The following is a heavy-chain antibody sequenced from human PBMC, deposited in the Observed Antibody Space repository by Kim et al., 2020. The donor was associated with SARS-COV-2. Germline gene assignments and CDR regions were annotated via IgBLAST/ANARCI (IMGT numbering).Heavy chain of an antibody. V-gene: IGHV1-69*13. CDR3: ARGEAAAGKGPFDY. J-gene: IGHJ4*02. Sequence: SVKVSCKASGGTFSSYAISWVRQAPGQGLEWMGGIIPIFGTANYAQKFQGRVTITADESTSTAYMELSSLSSEDTAVYYCARGEAAAGKGPFDYWGQGTLVTVSS. CDR1: GGTFSSYA. CDR2: IIPIFGTA. D-gene: IGHD6-13*01.